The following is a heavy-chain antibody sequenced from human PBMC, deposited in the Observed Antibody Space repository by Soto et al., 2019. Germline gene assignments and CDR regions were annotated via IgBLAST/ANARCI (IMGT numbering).Heavy chain of an antibody. J-gene: IGHJ4*02. CDR2: INPSGGST. D-gene: IGHD3-22*01. CDR1: GYTFTSYY. V-gene: IGHV1-46*01. CDR3: ARDIMIVVFEGGPDY. Sequence: ASVKVSCKASGYTFTSYYMHWVRQAPGQGLEWMGIINPSGGSTSYAQKFQGRVTMTRDTSTSTVYMELSSLRSEDTAVYYCARDIMIVVFEGGPDYWGQGTLVTVSS.